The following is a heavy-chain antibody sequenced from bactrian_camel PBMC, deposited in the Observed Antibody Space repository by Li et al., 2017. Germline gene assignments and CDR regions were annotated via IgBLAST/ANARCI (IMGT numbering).Heavy chain of an antibody. CDR2: INGGTGTI. CDR3: VRDSGGDHPEH. J-gene: IGHJ4*01. D-gene: IGHD3*01. V-gene: IGHV3S1*01. Sequence: VQLVESGGGLVQPGGSLRLSCAASGFTFSNYWMYWVRQAPGKGLELVSFINGGTGTIRYADSVTGRFTISRDNTKNTVYLQMNSLKYEDTSVYYCVRDSGGDHPEHWGQGTQVTVS. CDR1: GFTFSNYW.